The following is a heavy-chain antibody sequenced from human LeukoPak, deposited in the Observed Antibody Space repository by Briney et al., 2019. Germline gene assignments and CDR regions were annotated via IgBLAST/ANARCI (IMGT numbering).Heavy chain of an antibody. CDR3: ARSRPPCSSTSCFNWFDP. D-gene: IGHD2-2*01. V-gene: IGHV3-21*01. J-gene: IGHJ5*02. CDR2: ISSSSSYI. CDR1: GFTFSSYS. Sequence: GGSLRLSCAASGFTFSSYSMNWVRQAPGKGLEWVSSISSSSSYIYYADSVKDRFTISRDNAKNSLYLQMNSLRAEDTAVYYCARSRPPCSSTSCFNWFDPWGQGTLVTVSS.